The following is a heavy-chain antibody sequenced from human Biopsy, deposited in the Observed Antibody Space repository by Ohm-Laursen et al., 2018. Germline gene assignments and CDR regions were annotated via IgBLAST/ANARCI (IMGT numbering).Heavy chain of an antibody. CDR3: TNHYCGGITCLMNF. Sequence: SLGLSCSASLFTFSSQAIAWVRQSPGKGLEWVSGIRDSGDSSYYADSVKGRFTISRDNSRSTLYLQMNSLRAEDTAVYFCTNHYCGGITCLMNFWGRGTLVTVSS. V-gene: IGHV3-23*01. D-gene: IGHD2-21*01. CDR1: LFTFSSQA. CDR2: IRDSGDSS. J-gene: IGHJ4*02.